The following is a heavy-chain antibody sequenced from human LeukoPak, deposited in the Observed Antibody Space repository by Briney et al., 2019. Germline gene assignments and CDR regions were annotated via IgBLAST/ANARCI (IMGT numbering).Heavy chain of an antibody. CDR3: ARWVAGTSRVGFDP. CDR2: INHSGST. V-gene: IGHV4-34*01. CDR1: GGSFSGYY. Sequence: KPSETLSLTCAVYGGSFSGYYWNWIRQPPGKGLEWIGEINHSGSTNYNPSLKSRVTMSVDTSKNQFSLKLTSVTAADTAVYYCARWVAGTSRVGFDPWGQGILVTVSS. D-gene: IGHD6-19*01. J-gene: IGHJ5*02.